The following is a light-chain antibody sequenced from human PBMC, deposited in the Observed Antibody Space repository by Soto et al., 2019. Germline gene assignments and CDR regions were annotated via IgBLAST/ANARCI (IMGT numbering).Light chain of an antibody. CDR1: QSVSSY. V-gene: IGKV3-11*01. CDR2: DAS. Sequence: EIVLTQSPATLSLSPGERATSPCRASQSVSSYLAWYQQKPGQAPRLLIYDASNRATGIPARFSGSGSGTDFTLTISSLEPEDFAVYYCQHRSNWPLTFGGGTKVDIK. CDR3: QHRSNWPLT. J-gene: IGKJ4*01.